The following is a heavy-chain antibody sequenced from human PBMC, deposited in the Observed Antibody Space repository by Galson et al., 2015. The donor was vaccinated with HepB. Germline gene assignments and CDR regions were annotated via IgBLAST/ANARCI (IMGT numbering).Heavy chain of an antibody. CDR1: GGSFSGYY. CDR2: INHSGST. CDR3: ARGLVTMVRGNAFDI. D-gene: IGHD3-10*01. Sequence: ETLSLTCAVYGGSFSGYYWSWIRQPPGKGLEWIGEINHSGSTNYNPSLKSRVTISVDTSKNQFSLKLSSVTAADTAVYYCARGLVTMVRGNAFDIWGQGTMVTVSS. J-gene: IGHJ3*02. V-gene: IGHV4-34*01.